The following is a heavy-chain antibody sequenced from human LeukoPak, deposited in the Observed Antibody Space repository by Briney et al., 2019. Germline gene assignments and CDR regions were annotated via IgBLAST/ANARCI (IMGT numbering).Heavy chain of an antibody. CDR2: IKQDGSEK. CDR3: ARATYYYDSSGELLDY. CDR1: GFTFSSYW. D-gene: IGHD3-22*01. J-gene: IGHJ4*02. V-gene: IGHV3-7*04. Sequence: GGSLRLSCAASGFTFSSYWMSWVRQAPGKGLEWVANIKQDGSEKYYVDSVKGRFTISRDNAKNSLCLQMNSLRAEDTAVYYCARATYYYDSSGELLDYWGQGTLVTVSS.